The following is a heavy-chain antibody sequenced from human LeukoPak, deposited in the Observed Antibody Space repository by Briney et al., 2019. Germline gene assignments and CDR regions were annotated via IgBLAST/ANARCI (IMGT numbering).Heavy chain of an antibody. CDR2: ISASDGKT. CDR3: ARDPPCWGGSCQFTDTTLDY. Sequence: GSVTVSCKASGYTFTNYGITWVRQAPGQGVEWMGWISASDGKTKYSQKLQGRGTMSTDTSTNTAYMQLRSLRADDTAVYYCARDPPCWGGSCQFTDTTLDYWGQGTLVTVSS. J-gene: IGHJ4*02. CDR1: GYTFTNYG. D-gene: IGHD2-15*01. V-gene: IGHV1-18*04.